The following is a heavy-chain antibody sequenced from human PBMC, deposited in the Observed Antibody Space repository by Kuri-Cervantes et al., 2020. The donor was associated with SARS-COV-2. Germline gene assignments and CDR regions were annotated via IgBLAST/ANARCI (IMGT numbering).Heavy chain of an antibody. CDR2: IIPLFGTT. Sequence: SVKVSCKASGGTLSSYTVTWVRQAPGQGLEWMGRIIPLFGTTIYAQEFQGRVTLTADKSTNTAYMELSSLRSEDTAVYYCARPYFSITTCYDGTFDSWGQGTLVTVSS. J-gene: IGHJ4*02. CDR3: ARPYFSITTCYDGTFDS. V-gene: IGHV1-69*08. D-gene: IGHD2-2*01. CDR1: GGTLSSYT.